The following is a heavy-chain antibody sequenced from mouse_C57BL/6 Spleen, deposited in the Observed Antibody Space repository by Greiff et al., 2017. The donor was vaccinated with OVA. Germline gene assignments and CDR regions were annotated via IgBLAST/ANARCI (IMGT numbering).Heavy chain of an antibody. CDR3: ARDYLPWYFDV. V-gene: IGHV3-6*01. D-gene: IGHD1-1*01. Sequence: EVKLQESGPGLVKPSQSLSLTCSVTGYSITSGYYWNWIRQFPGNKLEWMGYISYDGSNNYNPSLKNRISITRDTSKNQFFLKLNSVTTEDTATYYCARDYLPWYFDVWGTGTTVTVSS. CDR1: GYSITSGYY. CDR2: ISYDGSN. J-gene: IGHJ1*03.